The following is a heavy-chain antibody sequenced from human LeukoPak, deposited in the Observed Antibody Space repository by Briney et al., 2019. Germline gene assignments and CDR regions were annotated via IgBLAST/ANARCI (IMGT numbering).Heavy chain of an antibody. CDR1: GGTFSSYA. V-gene: IGHV1-2*02. D-gene: IGHD4-17*01. CDR3: ARVFVYGDYYDAFNI. J-gene: IGHJ3*02. Sequence: ASVKVSCKASGGTFSSYAISWVRQAPGQGLEWMGWINPNSGGTNYAQKFQGRVTMNSDTSLSTVYMELSRLRSADTAVYYCARVFVYGDYYDAFNIWGQGTMVTVSS. CDR2: INPNSGGT.